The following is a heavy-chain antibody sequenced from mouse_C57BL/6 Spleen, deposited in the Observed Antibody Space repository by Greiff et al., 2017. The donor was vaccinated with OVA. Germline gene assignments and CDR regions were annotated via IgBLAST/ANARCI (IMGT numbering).Heavy chain of an antibody. V-gene: IGHV7-3*01. Sequence: EVKLMESGGGLVQPGGSLSLSCAASGFTFTDYYMSWVRQPPGKALEWLGFIRNKANGYTTEYSASVKGRFTISRDNSQSILYLQMNALRAEDSATYYCARYYGNYWYFDVWGTGTTVTVSS. J-gene: IGHJ1*03. CDR3: ARYYGNYWYFDV. CDR1: GFTFTDYY. D-gene: IGHD2-1*01. CDR2: IRNKANGYTT.